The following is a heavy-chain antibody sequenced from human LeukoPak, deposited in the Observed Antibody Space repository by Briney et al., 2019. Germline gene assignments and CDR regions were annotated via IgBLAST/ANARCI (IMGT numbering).Heavy chain of an antibody. V-gene: IGHV3-74*01. Sequence: GGSLILSCAASGFTFSSYWMHWVRQAPGKGLVWVSRINSDGSSTSYAGSVKGRFTISRDNAKNTLYLQMNSLRAEDTAVYYCARDLFGDFWSGYYANWFDPWGQGTLVTVSS. J-gene: IGHJ5*02. CDR1: GFTFSSYW. CDR3: ARDLFGDFWSGYYANWFDP. D-gene: IGHD3-3*01. CDR2: INSDGSST.